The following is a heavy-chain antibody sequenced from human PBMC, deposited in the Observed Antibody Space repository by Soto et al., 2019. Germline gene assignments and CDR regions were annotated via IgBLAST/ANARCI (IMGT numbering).Heavy chain of an antibody. CDR2: IWYDGSNK. CDR3: ARDGYCSGGSCYSVPVFDY. J-gene: IGHJ4*02. V-gene: IGHV3-33*01. Sequence: QVQLVESGGGVVQPGRSLRLSCAASGFTFSSYGMHWVRQAPGKGLEWVAVIWYDGSNKYYADSVKGRFTISRDNSKNTLYLQMNSLSAEGTAVYYCARDGYCSGGSCYSVPVFDYWGQGTLVTVSS. D-gene: IGHD2-15*01. CDR1: GFTFSSYG.